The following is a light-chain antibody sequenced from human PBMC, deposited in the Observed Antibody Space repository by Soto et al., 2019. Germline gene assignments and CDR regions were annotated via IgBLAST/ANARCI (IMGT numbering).Light chain of an antibody. CDR2: GAS. CDR1: QSVSRN. CDR3: QQYNNWGT. V-gene: IGKV3D-15*01. J-gene: IGKJ1*01. Sequence: EILMTQSPATLSVSPGERAALSCRASQSVSRNLAWYQQKPGQAPRLLIFGASTRATGIPDRFSGSGSGTDFTLTISSLQSEDFAVYYCQQYNNWGTFGQGTKVDIK.